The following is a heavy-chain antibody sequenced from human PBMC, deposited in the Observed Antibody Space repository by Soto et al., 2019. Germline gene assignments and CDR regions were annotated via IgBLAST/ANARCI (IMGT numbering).Heavy chain of an antibody. V-gene: IGHV1-2*04. CDR2: INPNSGGT. J-gene: IGHJ6*02. CDR1: GYTFTGYY. Sequence: ASVKVSCKASGYTFTGYYMHWVRQAPGQGLEWMGWINPNSGGTNYAQKFQGWVTMTRDTSISTAYMELSRLRSDDTAVYYCARDLPGIAAAGTSGGVCYGMDVWGQGTTVTVSS. CDR3: ARDLPGIAAAGTSGGVCYGMDV. D-gene: IGHD6-13*01.